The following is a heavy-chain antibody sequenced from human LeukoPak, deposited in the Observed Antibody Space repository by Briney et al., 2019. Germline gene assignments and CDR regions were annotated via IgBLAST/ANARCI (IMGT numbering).Heavy chain of an antibody. D-gene: IGHD6-13*01. J-gene: IGHJ5*02. Sequence: PSETLSLTCTVSGGSISSSSYYWSWIRQPAGKGLEWIGRIYTSGSTNYNPSLKSRVTISVDTSKNQFSLKLSSVTAADTAVYYCARWGLIAAAGTGWFDPWGQGTLVTVSS. CDR3: ARWGLIAAAGTGWFDP. CDR1: GGSISSSSYY. CDR2: IYTSGST. V-gene: IGHV4-61*02.